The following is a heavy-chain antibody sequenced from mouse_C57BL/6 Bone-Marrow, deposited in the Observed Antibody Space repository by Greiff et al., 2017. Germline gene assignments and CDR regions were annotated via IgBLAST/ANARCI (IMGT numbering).Heavy chain of an antibody. Sequence: QVQLQQPGAELVRPGSSVKLSCKASGYTFTSYWMHWVKQRPIQGLEWIGNIDPSDSETHYNQKFKDKDTLTVDKSSSTAYMQLSSLTSEDSAVYYCARLLGRAMDYWGQGTSVTVSS. CDR3: ARLLGRAMDY. V-gene: IGHV1-52*01. CDR2: IDPSDSET. D-gene: IGHD4-1*01. CDR1: GYTFTSYW. J-gene: IGHJ4*01.